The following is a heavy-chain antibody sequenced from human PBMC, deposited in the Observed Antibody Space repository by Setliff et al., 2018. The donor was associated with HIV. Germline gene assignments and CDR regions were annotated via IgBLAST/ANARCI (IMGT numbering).Heavy chain of an antibody. CDR2: INNDTTTT. J-gene: IGHJ6*03. CDR3: ARGSPYCSGGSCSLEYYYYMDV. D-gene: IGHD2-15*01. V-gene: IGHV3-74*01. CDR1: GFTFSRYW. Sequence: PGGSLRLSCAASGFTFSRYWMHWVRQAPGQGLVWVSGINNDTTTTTYADSVKGRFSISRDNSKNTLYLQMISLRAEDTAVYYCARGSPYCSGGSCSLEYYYYMDVWGKGTTVTVSS.